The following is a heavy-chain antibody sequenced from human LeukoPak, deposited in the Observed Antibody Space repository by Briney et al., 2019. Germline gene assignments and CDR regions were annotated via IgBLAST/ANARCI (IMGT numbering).Heavy chain of an antibody. J-gene: IGHJ4*02. CDR2: TYTSGST. CDR3: ARASAYYYDSSGLFDY. Sequence: SQTLSLTCTVSGGSISSGSYYWSWIRQPAGKGLEWIGRTYTSGSTNYNPSLKSRVTISVDTSKNQFSLKLSSVTAADTAVYYCARASAYYYDSSGLFDYWGQGTLVTVSS. CDR1: GGSISSGSYY. V-gene: IGHV4-61*02. D-gene: IGHD3-22*01.